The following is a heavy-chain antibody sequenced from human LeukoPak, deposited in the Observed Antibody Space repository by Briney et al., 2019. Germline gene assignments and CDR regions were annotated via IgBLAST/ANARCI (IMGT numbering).Heavy chain of an antibody. D-gene: IGHD3-10*01. CDR3: ARSRSYLYGSGSNNWFDP. CDR1: GGSISSISYY. CDR2: IYYTGST. Sequence: SETLSLTCTISGGSISSISYYWGWIRQPPGKGLEWIVSIYYTGSTYYNPSLKSRVTVSVDTSKNQFSLKLSSVTAADTAVYYCARSRSYLYGSGSNNWFDPWGQGTLVTVSS. J-gene: IGHJ5*02. V-gene: IGHV4-39*07.